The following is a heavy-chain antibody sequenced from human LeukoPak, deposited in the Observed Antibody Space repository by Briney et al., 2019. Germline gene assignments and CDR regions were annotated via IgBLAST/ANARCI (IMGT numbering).Heavy chain of an antibody. Sequence: SETLSLTCAVYGGSFSGYYWSWIRQPPGRGLEWIGEINHSGSTNYNPSLKSRVTISVDASKNQFSLKLSSVTAADTAVYYCARGIRDSGSYYGHFDYWGQGTLVTVSS. CDR2: INHSGST. CDR3: ARGIRDSGSYYGHFDY. J-gene: IGHJ4*02. CDR1: GGSFSGYY. D-gene: IGHD1-26*01. V-gene: IGHV4-34*01.